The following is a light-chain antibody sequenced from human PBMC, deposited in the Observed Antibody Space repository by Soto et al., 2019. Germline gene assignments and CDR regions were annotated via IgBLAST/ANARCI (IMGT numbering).Light chain of an antibody. CDR2: GAS. CDR3: QQYNNGPGT. V-gene: IGKV3-15*01. CDR1: QSVSSK. J-gene: IGKJ1*01. Sequence: EIVLTQSPGTLSVSPGERATLSCRASQSVSSKLAWYQQKPGQAPRLLFYGASTGATGSPARFSGSGSETEFTLSISSLQSEDFAVYYCQQYNNGPGTFGQGTKVEIK.